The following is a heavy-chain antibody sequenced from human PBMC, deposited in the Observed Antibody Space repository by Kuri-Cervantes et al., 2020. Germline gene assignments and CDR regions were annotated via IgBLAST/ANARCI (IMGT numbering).Heavy chain of an antibody. D-gene: IGHD3-22*01. CDR1: DGSVSSGNFY. Sequence: GSLRLSCTVSDGSVSSGNFYWTWIRQPPGKGLEWIGSIHHSGSTYYKTSLKSRVTVSVDTSKNQFSLKVYSVTAADTAVYYCARVPNYYDHSGRFDYWGQGTLVTVSS. CDR2: IHHSGST. CDR3: ARVPNYYDHSGRFDY. J-gene: IGHJ4*02. V-gene: IGHV4-39*07.